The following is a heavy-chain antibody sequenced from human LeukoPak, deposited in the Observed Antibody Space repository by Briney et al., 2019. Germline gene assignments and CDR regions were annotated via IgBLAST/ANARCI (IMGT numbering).Heavy chain of an antibody. CDR3: AKVAGYSRAFDI. D-gene: IGHD6-13*01. Sequence: PGGSLRLSCAASGFTFSSYWMSWVRQAPGKGLEWVANIKQDGSEKYYVDSVKGRFTISRDNAKNTLYLQMNSLRAEDTAVYYCAKVAGYSRAFDIWGQGTMVTVSS. J-gene: IGHJ3*02. CDR1: GFTFSSYW. CDR2: IKQDGSEK. V-gene: IGHV3-7*03.